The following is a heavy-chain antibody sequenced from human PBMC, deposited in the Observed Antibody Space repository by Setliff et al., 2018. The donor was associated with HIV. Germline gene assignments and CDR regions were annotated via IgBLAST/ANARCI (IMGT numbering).Heavy chain of an antibody. CDR3: ARQRDFDV. V-gene: IGHV4-59*08. CDR1: GGSISSHY. Sequence: SETLSLTCAVSGGSISSHYWSWIRQPPGKGLEWIGYIYYSGSTKYNPSLKSRVTISVDTSKNHFSLKLSSVTAADTAVYYCARQRDFDVWGQGTMVTVSS. CDR2: IYYSGST. J-gene: IGHJ3*01.